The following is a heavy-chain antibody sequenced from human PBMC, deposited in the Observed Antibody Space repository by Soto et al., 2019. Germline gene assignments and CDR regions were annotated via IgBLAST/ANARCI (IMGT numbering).Heavy chain of an antibody. D-gene: IGHD5-12*01. Sequence: EVQLVESGGGLVQPGGTLRLSCAASGFTLSSFWMHWVRQAPGKGLVWVSRINGDGSTTSYADSVKGRFTISRDNAKNTRYLQMHSLRAEETAVYYCTSSKDGYNLVADYWGQGTLVTVSS. CDR2: INGDGSTT. CDR1: GFTLSSFW. V-gene: IGHV3-74*01. J-gene: IGHJ4*02. CDR3: TSSKDGYNLVADY.